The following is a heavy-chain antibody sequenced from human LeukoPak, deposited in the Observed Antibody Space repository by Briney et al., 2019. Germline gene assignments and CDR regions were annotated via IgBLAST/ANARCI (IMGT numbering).Heavy chain of an antibody. CDR2: ISGHTGDT. V-gene: IGHV1-18*01. D-gene: IGHD3-10*01. CDR3: ARDLQSNGDLFFYDYFMDV. CDR1: GYTFNTFG. Sequence: ASVKVSCKASGYTFNTFGISWVRQAPGQGLEWMGWISGHTGDTMYAQKFQDRVTLTTDTSTTTAYMELMSLRSDDAAVYYCARDLQSNGDLFFYDYFMDVWGKGTTVIISS. J-gene: IGHJ6*03.